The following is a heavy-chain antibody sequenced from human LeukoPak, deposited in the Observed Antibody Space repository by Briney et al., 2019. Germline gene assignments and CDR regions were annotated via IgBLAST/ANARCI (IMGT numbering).Heavy chain of an antibody. D-gene: IGHD2-15*01. Sequence: GASVKVSCKASGYSFSTYGISWLRQAPGQGLEWMGWISGKNGKINYAQKLQGRVTLTTDASTSTAYMELTSLRSDDTAVYYCVRDCSSESCQLPFWGQGTMVTVSS. V-gene: IGHV1-18*01. CDR2: ISGKNGKI. CDR1: GYSFSTYG. CDR3: VRDCSSESCQLPF. J-gene: IGHJ3*01.